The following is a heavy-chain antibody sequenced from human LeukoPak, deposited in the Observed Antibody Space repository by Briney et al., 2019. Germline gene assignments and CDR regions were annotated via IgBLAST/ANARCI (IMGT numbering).Heavy chain of an antibody. CDR3: ARNPIVVVPAATLYYYYYYMDV. V-gene: IGHV3-66*04. Sequence: GGSMRLSCAASGFTFSSYAMSWVRQPPGKGLEWVSTISGSVSSTYSGGSTYYADSVKGRFTISRENSKNTLYLQMNSLRAEDTAVYYCARNPIVVVPAATLYYYYYYMDVWGKGTTVTVSS. J-gene: IGHJ6*03. CDR2: ISGSVSSTYSGGST. CDR1: GFTFSSYA. D-gene: IGHD2-2*01.